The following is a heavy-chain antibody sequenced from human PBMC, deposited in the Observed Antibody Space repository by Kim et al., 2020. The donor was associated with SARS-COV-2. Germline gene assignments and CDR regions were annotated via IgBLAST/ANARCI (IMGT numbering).Heavy chain of an antibody. CDR3: ARDSRRTGGPFDYYYGMDV. CDR1: GYTFTSYA. V-gene: IGHV7-4-1*02. D-gene: IGHD7-27*01. CDR2: INTNTGNP. J-gene: IGHJ6*02. Sequence: ASVKVSCKASGYTFTSYAMNWVRQAPGQGLEWMGWINTNTGNPTYAQGFTGRFVFSLDTSVSTAYLQISSLKAEDTAVYYCARDSRRTGGPFDYYYGMDVWGQGTTVTVSS.